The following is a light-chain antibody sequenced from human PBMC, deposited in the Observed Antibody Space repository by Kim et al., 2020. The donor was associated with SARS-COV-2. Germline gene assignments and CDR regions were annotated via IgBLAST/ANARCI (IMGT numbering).Light chain of an antibody. V-gene: IGKV3-15*01. J-gene: IGKJ1*01. CDR3: QQYNKWPRT. CDR1: QSVSTN. CDR2: GAS. Sequence: VSPGESATLSRTASQSVSTNLAWYQQKPGQAPRLLISGASTRAPGVPARISGGGSGTDFTLTISSLQSEDVGVYYCQQYNKWPRTFGQGTKVDIK.